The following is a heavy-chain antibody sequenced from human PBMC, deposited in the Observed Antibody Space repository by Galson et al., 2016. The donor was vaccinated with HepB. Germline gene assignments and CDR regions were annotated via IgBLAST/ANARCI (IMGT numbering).Heavy chain of an antibody. D-gene: IGHD2-2*01. CDR1: GGTFSSYA. J-gene: IGHJ6*02. Sequence: SVKVSCKASGGTFSSYAISWVRQAPGQGLERMGGIIPIFGTTNYAQKFQGRVTITADKSTSTAYMELTSLRSEDTAVYYCARTHYDCSNNNCYLPDYYYYGMDVWGQGTTVTVSS. CDR2: IIPIFGTT. V-gene: IGHV1-69*06. CDR3: ARTHYDCSNNNCYLPDYYYYGMDV.